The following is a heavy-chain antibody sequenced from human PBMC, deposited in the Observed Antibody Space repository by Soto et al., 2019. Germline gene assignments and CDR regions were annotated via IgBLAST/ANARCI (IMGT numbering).Heavy chain of an antibody. Sequence: QVQLQQWGAGLLKPSETLSLTCAVYGGSFSGYYWSWIRQPPGKGLEWIGEINHSGSTNYNPSLKSRVTISVDTSKNQFSLKLSSVTAADTAVYYCASLYNTNVGYWGQGTLVTVSS. CDR2: INHSGST. J-gene: IGHJ4*02. V-gene: IGHV4-34*01. CDR1: GGSFSGYY. D-gene: IGHD1-1*01. CDR3: ASLYNTNVGY.